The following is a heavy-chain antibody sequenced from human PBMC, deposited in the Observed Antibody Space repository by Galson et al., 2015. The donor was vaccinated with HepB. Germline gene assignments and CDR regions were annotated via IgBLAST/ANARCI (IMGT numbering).Heavy chain of an antibody. V-gene: IGHV3-33*01. CDR1: GFTFSSYG. Sequence: SLRLSCAASGFTFSSYGMHWVRQAPGKGLEWVAVIWYDGSNKYYADSVKGRFTISRDNSKKTLYLQMNSLRVEDTAVYYCARGPLVGATNFDYWGQGTLVTVSS. J-gene: IGHJ4*02. D-gene: IGHD1-26*01. CDR2: IWYDGSNK. CDR3: ARGPLVGATNFDY.